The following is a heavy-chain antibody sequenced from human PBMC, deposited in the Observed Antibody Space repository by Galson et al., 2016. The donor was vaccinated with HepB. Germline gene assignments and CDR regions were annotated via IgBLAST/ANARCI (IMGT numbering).Heavy chain of an antibody. CDR1: GDSVSSNSAA. CDR3: ARVRCSTFRCQNWFDP. CDR2: TYYRSKWYN. D-gene: IGHD2/OR15-2a*01. J-gene: IGHJ5*02. Sequence: CAISGDSVSSNSAAWTWIRQSPLRGLEWLGRTYYRSKWYNDYAVSMKSRISIHPDTSKNQFSLQPNSVTPEDTAVYYCARVRCSTFRCQNWFDPWGQGTLVTVSS. V-gene: IGHV6-1*01.